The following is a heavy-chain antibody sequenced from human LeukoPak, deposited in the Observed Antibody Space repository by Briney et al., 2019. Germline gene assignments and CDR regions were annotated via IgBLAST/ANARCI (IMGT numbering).Heavy chain of an antibody. CDR1: GFTLSNYS. CDR3: AKDRVTTVTTFFSQFDF. D-gene: IGHD4-11*01. CDR2: NTVSGDKT. Sequence: GGSLRLSCAASGFTLSNYSMPWDPQTPGKGTERVPDNTVSGDKTYYTDSLKGWLTISKANSKNTLFLQISSLRADDTAVYYCAKDRVTTVTTFFSQFDFWGQGTLVTVSS. V-gene: IGHV3-23*01. J-gene: IGHJ4*02.